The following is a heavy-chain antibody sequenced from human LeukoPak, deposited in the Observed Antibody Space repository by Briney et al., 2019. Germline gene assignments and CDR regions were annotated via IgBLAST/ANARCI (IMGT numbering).Heavy chain of an antibody. J-gene: IGHJ4*02. CDR1: GGSISSGGYY. CDR2: IYYSGST. Sequence: PSETLSLTCTVSGGSISSGGYYWSWIRQHPGKGLEWIGYIYYSGSTYYNPSLKSRVAISVDTSKNQFSLKLSSVTAADTAVYYCARIGGGYYFDYWGQGTLVTVSS. CDR3: ARIGGGYYFDY. V-gene: IGHV4-31*03. D-gene: IGHD2-15*01.